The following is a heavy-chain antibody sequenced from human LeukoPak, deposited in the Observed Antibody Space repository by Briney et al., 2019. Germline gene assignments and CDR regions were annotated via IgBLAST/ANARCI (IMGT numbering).Heavy chain of an antibody. D-gene: IGHD2-2*01. Sequence: ASVKVSCKASGYTFTGYYMHWVRQAPGQGLEWMGWINPNSGGTNYAQKFHGRVTMTRDTSISTAYMELSKLRSDDTAVYHCARVPPYCSTTSCYWGGNSFDPWGQGTLVTVSS. CDR2: INPNSGGT. V-gene: IGHV1-2*02. CDR3: ARVPPYCSTTSCYWGGNSFDP. CDR1: GYTFTGYY. J-gene: IGHJ5*02.